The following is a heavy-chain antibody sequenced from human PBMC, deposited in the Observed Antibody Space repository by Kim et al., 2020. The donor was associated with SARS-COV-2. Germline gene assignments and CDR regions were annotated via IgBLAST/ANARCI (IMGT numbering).Heavy chain of an antibody. CDR3: AREGGYSAY. D-gene: IGHD3-22*01. J-gene: IGHJ4*02. CDR2: STI. V-gene: IGHV3-48*03. Sequence: STIYYADSVKGRFTISRDNAKNSLYLQMNSLRAEDTAVYYCAREGGYSAYWGQGTLVTVSS.